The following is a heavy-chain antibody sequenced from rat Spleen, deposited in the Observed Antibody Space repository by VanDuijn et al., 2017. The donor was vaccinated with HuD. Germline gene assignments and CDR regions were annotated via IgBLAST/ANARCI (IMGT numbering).Heavy chain of an antibody. Sequence: EVQLVETGGGLVQPGRSMKLSCAALGFTFSNYYMAWVRQAPTKGLEWVASISPGGGNTYYRDSAKGRFTISRNNAKSTLSLQMDSLTSEDTATYYCTRVAGSLYYFDYWGQGVMVTVSS. J-gene: IGHJ2*01. D-gene: IGHD5-1*01. CDR1: GFTFSNYY. V-gene: IGHV5-25*01. CDR3: TRVAGSLYYFDY. CDR2: ISPGGGNT.